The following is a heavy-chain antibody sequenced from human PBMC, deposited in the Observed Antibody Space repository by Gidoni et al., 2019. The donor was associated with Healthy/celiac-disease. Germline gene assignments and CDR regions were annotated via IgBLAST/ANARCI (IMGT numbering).Heavy chain of an antibody. CDR3: ARDYYDSSGYYNYGMDV. CDR1: GFSLSTSGMC. CDR2: IDWDDDK. Sequence: QVTMRESGPALVKPTQTLTLTCTFSGFSLSTSGMCVSWIRQPPGKALEWLARIDWDDDKYYSTSLKTRLTISKDTFKNQVVLTMTNMDPVDTATYYCARDYYDSSGYYNYGMDVWGQGTTVTVSS. D-gene: IGHD3-22*01. V-gene: IGHV2-70*15. J-gene: IGHJ6*02.